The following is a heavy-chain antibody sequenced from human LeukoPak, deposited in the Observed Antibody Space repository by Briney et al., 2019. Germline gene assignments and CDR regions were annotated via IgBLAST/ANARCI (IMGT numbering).Heavy chain of an antibody. Sequence: ASVKVSCKASGYTFTSYAMNWVRQAPGQGLEWMGWINTNTGNPTYAQGFTGRFVCSLDTSVSTAYLQISSLKAEDTAVYYCARVPSSYGYYYGMDVWGQGTTVTVSS. CDR1: GYTFTSYA. V-gene: IGHV7-4-1*02. D-gene: IGHD5-18*01. CDR2: INTNTGNP. CDR3: ARVPSSYGYYYGMDV. J-gene: IGHJ6*02.